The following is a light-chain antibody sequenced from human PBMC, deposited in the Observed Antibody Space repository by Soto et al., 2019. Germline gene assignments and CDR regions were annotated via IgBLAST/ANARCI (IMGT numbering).Light chain of an antibody. CDR3: HQYNSYHT. CDR2: DAS. J-gene: IGKJ4*01. V-gene: IGKV1-5*01. CDR1: RDISTW. Sequence: IQMTQAPSSVSASVGDSVTITCRASRDISTWLAWYQQRPGKAPKLLIYDASTLESGVPSRFSGSGSGTEFTLTISSLQPDDFATYYCHQYNSYHTFGGGTKVDIK.